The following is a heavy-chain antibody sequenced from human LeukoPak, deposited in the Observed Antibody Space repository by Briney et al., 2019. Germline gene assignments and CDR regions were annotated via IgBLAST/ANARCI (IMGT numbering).Heavy chain of an antibody. CDR1: GFTFSSYA. V-gene: IGHV3-30*04. J-gene: IGHJ4*02. D-gene: IGHD5-24*01. CDR3: ARGAWRWEMATSTFDY. Sequence: GGSLRLSCAASGFTFSSYAMYWVRQAPGKGLEWVAVISYDGSNKYYADSVKGRFTISRDNSKNTLYLQMNSLRAEDTAVCYCARGAWRWEMATSTFDYWGQGTLVTVSS. CDR2: ISYDGSNK.